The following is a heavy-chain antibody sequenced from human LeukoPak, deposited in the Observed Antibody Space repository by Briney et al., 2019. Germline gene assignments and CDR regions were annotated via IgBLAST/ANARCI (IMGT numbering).Heavy chain of an antibody. J-gene: IGHJ5*02. CDR2: IYTSGST. Sequence: SETLSLTCTVSGGSISSYYWSWIRQPAGKGLEWIGRIYTSGSTNYNPSLKSRVTMSVDTSKNQFSLKLSSVTAADTAVYYCARSGRDSSSWSNNWFDPWGQGTLVTVSP. V-gene: IGHV4-4*07. D-gene: IGHD6-13*01. CDR1: GGSISSYY. CDR3: ARSGRDSSSWSNNWFDP.